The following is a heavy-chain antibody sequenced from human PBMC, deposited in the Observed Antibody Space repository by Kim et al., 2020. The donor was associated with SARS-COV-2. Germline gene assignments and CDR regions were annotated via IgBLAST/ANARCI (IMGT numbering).Heavy chain of an antibody. CDR2: INYSGRT. J-gene: IGHJ5*02. CDR1: GGSISSSSSN. Sequence: SETLSLTCTVSGGSISSSSSNWGWIRQPPGEGLVGLGSINYSGRTYYSPTHKIRVTISVSTTKNQLSLNPSSATDADTALCYSVLNPDSNWFDPWGQGT. V-gene: IGHV4-39*01. CDR3: VLNPDSNWFDP. D-gene: IGHD3-16*01.